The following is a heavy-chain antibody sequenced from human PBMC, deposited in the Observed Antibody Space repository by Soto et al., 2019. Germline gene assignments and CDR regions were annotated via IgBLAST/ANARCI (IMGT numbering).Heavy chain of an antibody. D-gene: IGHD3-3*01. CDR3: AKTRGREYYDFWSGYYNRYYYYYGMDV. Sequence: GGSLRLSCAASGFTFSSYGMHWVRQAPGKGLEWVAVISYDGSNKYYADSVKGRFTISRDNSKNTLYLQMNSLRAEDTAVYYCAKTRGREYYDFWSGYYNRYYYYYGMDVWGQGTTVTVSS. CDR1: GFTFSSYG. V-gene: IGHV3-30*18. CDR2: ISYDGSNK. J-gene: IGHJ6*02.